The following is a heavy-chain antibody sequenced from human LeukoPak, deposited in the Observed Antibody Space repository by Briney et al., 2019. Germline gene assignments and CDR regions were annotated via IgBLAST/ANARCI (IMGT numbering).Heavy chain of an antibody. CDR3: AKAFSNSFSAFDV. Sequence: GGSLRLSCAASGFTFSSYSMNWVRQAPGKGLEWVSSISSSSSYIYYADSVKGRFTISRDNAKNSLYLQMNSLRAEDTAVYYCAKAFSNSFSAFDVWGQGTMVTVSS. D-gene: IGHD6-13*01. CDR2: ISSSSSYI. CDR1: GFTFSSYS. J-gene: IGHJ3*01. V-gene: IGHV3-21*04.